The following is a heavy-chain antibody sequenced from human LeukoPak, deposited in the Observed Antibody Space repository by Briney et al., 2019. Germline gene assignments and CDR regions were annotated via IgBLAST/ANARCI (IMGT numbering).Heavy chain of an antibody. CDR2: INPNSGGT. CDR3: ARGAIFGVVHDAFDI. CDR1: GYTFTGYY. V-gene: IGHV1-2*02. D-gene: IGHD3-3*01. J-gene: IGHJ3*02. Sequence: ASVKVSCKASGYTFTGYYMHWVRQAPGQGLEWMGWINPNSGGTNYAQKFQGRVTMTRDTSISTAYMELSRLRSDDTAVYYCARGAIFGVVHDAFDIWGQGTMVTVSS.